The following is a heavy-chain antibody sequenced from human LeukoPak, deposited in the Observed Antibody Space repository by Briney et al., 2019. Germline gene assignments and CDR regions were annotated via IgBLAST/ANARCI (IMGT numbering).Heavy chain of an antibody. J-gene: IGHJ4*02. CDR2: IIPIFGTA. Sequence: SVKASCKASGGTFSSYAISWVRQAPGQGLEWMGGIIPIFGTANYAQKFQGRVTITADESTSTAYMELSSLRSEDTAVYYCARDNAGPGYYYDSSGYIRWGQGTLVTVSS. CDR3: ARDNAGPGYYYDSSGYIR. CDR1: GGTFSSYA. D-gene: IGHD3-22*01. V-gene: IGHV1-69*01.